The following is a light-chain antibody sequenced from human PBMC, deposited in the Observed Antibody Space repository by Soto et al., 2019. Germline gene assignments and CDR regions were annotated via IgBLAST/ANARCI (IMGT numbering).Light chain of an antibody. CDR3: QSYDSSLSGSVV. CDR1: SSNIGAGYD. V-gene: IGLV1-40*01. J-gene: IGLJ2*01. CDR2: GNS. Sequence: QSVLTQPPSVSGAPRQRVTISCTGSSSNIGAGYDVHWYQQLPGTAPKLLIYGNSNRHSGVPDRFSGSKSGTSASLAITGLQAEDEADYYCQSYDSSLSGSVVFGGGTKLTVL.